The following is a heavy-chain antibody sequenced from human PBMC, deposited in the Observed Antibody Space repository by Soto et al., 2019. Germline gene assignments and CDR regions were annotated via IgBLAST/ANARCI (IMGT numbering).Heavy chain of an antibody. J-gene: IGHJ4*02. CDR2: ISSTTNYI. CDR1: GLTFTRYS. V-gene: IGHV3-21*01. Sequence: GGSLRLSCAASGLTFTRYSMNWVRQAPGKGLEWVSSISSTTNYIYYADSMKGRFTVSRDNAKNSVYLEMNSLSAEDTAVYYCARESEDLTSNFDYWGQGTLVTVSS. CDR3: ARESEDLTSNFDY.